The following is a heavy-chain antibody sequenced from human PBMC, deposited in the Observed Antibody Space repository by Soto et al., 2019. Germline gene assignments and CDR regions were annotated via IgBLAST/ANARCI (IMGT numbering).Heavy chain of an antibody. CDR2: INPSGGST. CDR1: GYTYTSYY. CDR3: ARAPYCSSTSCYENYYYMDV. V-gene: IGHV1-46*03. Sequence: SVKLSCKAFGYTYTSYYMHWVRQAPEKGLEWMGIINPSGGSTSYAQKFQGRVTMTRDTSTSTVYMELSSLRSEDTAVYYCARAPYCSSTSCYENYYYMDVWGKGTTVNVSS. J-gene: IGHJ6*03. D-gene: IGHD2-2*01.